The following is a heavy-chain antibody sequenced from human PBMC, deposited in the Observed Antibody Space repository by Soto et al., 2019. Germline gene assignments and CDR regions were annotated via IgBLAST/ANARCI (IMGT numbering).Heavy chain of an antibody. CDR2: IYPGYSDT. Sequence: GDSLNISCKGSGYSFSTYWISWVRQMPGIGLEWMGIIYPGYSDTRYSPSFQGQFTISADKSIRTAYLQWSSLKASDSAMYYCATGPAYGDFWGQGTPVTVSS. CDR3: ATGPAYGDF. V-gene: IGHV5-51*01. J-gene: IGHJ4*02. D-gene: IGHD4-17*01. CDR1: GYSFSTYW.